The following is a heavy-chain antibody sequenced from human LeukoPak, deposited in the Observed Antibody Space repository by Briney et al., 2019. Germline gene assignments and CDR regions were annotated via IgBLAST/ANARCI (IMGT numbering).Heavy chain of an antibody. Sequence: PSETLSLTCTVSGGSISSYYWSWIRQPPGKGLEWIGYIYYSGSTNYNPSLKSRVTISVDTSKNQFSLKLSSVTAADTAVYYCAREAPDNVASDIWGQGTMVTVSS. CDR2: IYYSGST. V-gene: IGHV4-59*01. CDR1: GGSISSYY. J-gene: IGHJ3*02. D-gene: IGHD1-14*01. CDR3: AREAPDNVASDI.